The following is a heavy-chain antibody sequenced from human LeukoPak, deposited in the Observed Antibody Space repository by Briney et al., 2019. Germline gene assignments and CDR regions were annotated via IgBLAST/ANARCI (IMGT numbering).Heavy chain of an antibody. J-gene: IGHJ4*02. V-gene: IGHV4-59*01. Sequence: SETLSLTCTVSGGSISGFYWSWIRQPPGKGLEWIGYIYYSGSTNYSPSLKSRVTISVDTSKNQLSLRLSSVTAADTAVYYCARGVVIAPQTFDYWGQGTLVTVSS. D-gene: IGHD2-21*01. CDR3: ARGVVIAPQTFDY. CDR2: IYYSGST. CDR1: GGSISGFY.